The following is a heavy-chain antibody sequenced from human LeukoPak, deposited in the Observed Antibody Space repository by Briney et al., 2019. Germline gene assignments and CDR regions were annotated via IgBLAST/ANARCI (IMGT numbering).Heavy chain of an antibody. D-gene: IGHD6-13*01. CDR1: GFTFSSYS. J-gene: IGHJ2*01. CDR2: ISSSSSDI. Sequence: GGSLRLSCAASGFTFSSYSMNWGRQAPGKGLEWGSSISSSSSDIYYADSVKGRFTISRDNDKNSLYLKMNSLRAEDTAVYYCARAPTSSSWFRWYFDLWGRGTLVTVSS. CDR3: ARAPTSSSWFRWYFDL. V-gene: IGHV3-21*01.